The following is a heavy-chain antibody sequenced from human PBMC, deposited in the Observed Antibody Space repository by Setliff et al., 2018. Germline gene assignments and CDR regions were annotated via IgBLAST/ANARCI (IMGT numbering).Heavy chain of an antibody. D-gene: IGHD2-15*01. J-gene: IGHJ4*02. CDR3: ARTCSGSGCYAGLES. CDR1: GFTFSSYA. Sequence: GGSLRLSCATSGFTFSSYAMAWVRQAPGKGLEWVAVIWDGGGNKYHADSVKGRFTISRDNSKNTLYLQMNSLRPEDTAVYYCARTCSGSGCYAGLESWGQGTPVTVSS. CDR2: IWDGGGNK. V-gene: IGHV3-33*01.